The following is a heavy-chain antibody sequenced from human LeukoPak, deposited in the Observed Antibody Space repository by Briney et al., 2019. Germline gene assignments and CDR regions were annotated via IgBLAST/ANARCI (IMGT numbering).Heavy chain of an antibody. V-gene: IGHV3-48*03. CDR2: ISSSGSTI. Sequence: GGSLRLSCAASGFTFSSYEMNWVRQAPGKGLEWVSYISSSGSTIYYADSVKGRFTISRDNAKNTLYLQMNSLRAEDTAVYYCARGGGYSYGSFDYWGQGTLVTVSS. J-gene: IGHJ4*02. D-gene: IGHD5-18*01. CDR1: GFTFSSYE. CDR3: ARGGGYSYGSFDY.